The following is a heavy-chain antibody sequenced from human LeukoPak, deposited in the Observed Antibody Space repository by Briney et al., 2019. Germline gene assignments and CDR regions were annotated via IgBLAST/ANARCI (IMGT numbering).Heavy chain of an antibody. CDR2: IKQDGSEK. Sequence: GGSLRLSCAASGFTFSSYWMSWVRQAPGKGLEWVANIKQDGSEKYYVDSVKGRFTISRDNAKNSLYLQMNSLRAEDTAAYYCARDTLTIFGVVTHAFDIWGQGTMVTVSS. D-gene: IGHD3-3*01. CDR3: ARDTLTIFGVVTHAFDI. V-gene: IGHV3-7*01. CDR1: GFTFSSYW. J-gene: IGHJ3*02.